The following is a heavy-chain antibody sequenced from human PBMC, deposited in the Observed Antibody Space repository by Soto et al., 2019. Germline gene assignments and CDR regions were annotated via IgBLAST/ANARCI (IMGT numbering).Heavy chain of an antibody. CDR2: ISGSGGRT. V-gene: IGHV3-23*01. J-gene: IGHJ4*02. D-gene: IGHD3-3*01. CDR1: GFTFTSYA. Sequence: EVQLLESGGGLVQPGGSLRLSCAASGFTFTSYAMSWVRLAPGKGLEWISAISGSGGRTYYADSVKGRFTISTDNSKNTLYLQMNTLRAEDTAVYYCAKQCHDFWSATLLWGQGTLVTVSS. CDR3: AKQCHDFWSATLL.